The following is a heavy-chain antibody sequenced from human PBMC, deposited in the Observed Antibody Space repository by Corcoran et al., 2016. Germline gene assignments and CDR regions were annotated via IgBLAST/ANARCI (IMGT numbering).Heavy chain of an antibody. CDR3: TREGQEEYYDSSGDYSGWGYDYCMDV. CDR1: GFTFGDYA. D-gene: IGHD3-22*01. CDR2: IRSKDYGGTT. Sequence: EVQLVESGGGLVKPGRSLRLSCTASGFTFGDYAMSWFRQAPGKGLEWVGFIRSKDYGGTTEYAASVKGRFTISRDDSKSIAYLQMNSLTTEDTAVYYWTREGQEEYYDSSGDYSGWGYDYCMDVWGQGTTVTVSS. J-gene: IGHJ6*02. V-gene: IGHV3-49*05.